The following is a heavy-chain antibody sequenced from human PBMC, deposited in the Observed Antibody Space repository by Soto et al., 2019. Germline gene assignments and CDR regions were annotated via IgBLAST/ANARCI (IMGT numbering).Heavy chain of an antibody. Sequence: LSLTCTVSGASISSCDYYWSWIRQHPRKGLKWIGYIYYSESTYYNPSLKSRVTISVDTSKNHFSLKLSSVTAADMAVYYCARWWSGSRQGFDPWGQGTLVTVSS. V-gene: IGHV4-31*03. J-gene: IGHJ5*02. CDR2: IYYSEST. CDR1: GASISSCDYY. D-gene: IGHD3-3*01. CDR3: ARWWSGSRQGFDP.